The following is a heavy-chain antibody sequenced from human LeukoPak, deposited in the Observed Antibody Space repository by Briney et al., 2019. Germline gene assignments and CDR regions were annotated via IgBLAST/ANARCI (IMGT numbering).Heavy chain of an antibody. CDR2: INHSGST. CDR3: ARRRTYYYGSGSPKAPFDY. Sequence: SETLCLTCAVYGGSFSGYYWSWIRQPPGKGLEWIGEINHSGSTNYNSSLKSRVTISVDTSKNQFSLKLSSVTAADTAVYYCARRRTYYYGSGSPKAPFDYWGQGTLVTVSS. CDR1: GGSFSGYY. V-gene: IGHV4-34*01. J-gene: IGHJ4*02. D-gene: IGHD3-10*01.